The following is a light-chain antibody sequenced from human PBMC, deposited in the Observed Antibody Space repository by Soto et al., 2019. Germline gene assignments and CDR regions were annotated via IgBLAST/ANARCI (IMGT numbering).Light chain of an antibody. V-gene: IGKV2D-29*01. J-gene: IGKJ2*01. CDR2: EVS. CDR1: QSLLHSDGRTY. Sequence: DIVMTQTPLSLSVTPGQPASISCKSSQSLLHSDGRTYVFWYLQKPGQPPQLLIYEVSSRFSGVPDRISGSGSGTDFSLKISRVAVEDVGVYYCLQTIQLPHTFGQGTKLEIK. CDR3: LQTIQLPHT.